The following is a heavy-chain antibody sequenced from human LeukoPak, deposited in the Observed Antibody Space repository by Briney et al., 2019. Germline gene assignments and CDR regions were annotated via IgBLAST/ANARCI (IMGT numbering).Heavy chain of an antibody. CDR1: GGSISRYY. D-gene: IGHD3-22*01. Sequence: PSETLSLTCTVSGGSISRYYWSWIRQPPGKGLEWVGYIYSTGSTNSNPSLKSRVTISIDTSRNQFSLRLTSVTAADTAVFHCARHSRGYYDSTGYYYGSHAFDIWGQGTMVTVSS. CDR2: IYSTGST. CDR3: ARHSRGYYDSTGYYYGSHAFDI. J-gene: IGHJ3*02. V-gene: IGHV4-59*08.